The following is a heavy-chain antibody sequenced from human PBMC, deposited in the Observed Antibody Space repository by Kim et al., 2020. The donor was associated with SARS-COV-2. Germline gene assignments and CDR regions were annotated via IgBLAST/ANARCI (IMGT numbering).Heavy chain of an antibody. CDR2: ISGGGGST. CDR1: GFTFSSYD. CDR3: AKNSRTIGGY. Sequence: GGSLRLSCAASGFTFSSYDMSWVRQAPGKGLEWVSGISGGGGSTYYADSVKGRFAISRDNSKNRLYLQMNSLRDEDPAVYYCAKNSRTIGGYWGQGTLITVS. D-gene: IGHD3-16*01. J-gene: IGHJ4*02. V-gene: IGHV3-23*01.